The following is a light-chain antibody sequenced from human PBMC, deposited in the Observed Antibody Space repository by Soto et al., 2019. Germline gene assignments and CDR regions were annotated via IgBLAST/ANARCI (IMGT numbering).Light chain of an antibody. V-gene: IGKV3-20*01. CDR1: QTIRSNY. Sequence: ETVLTQSPGTLSLSPGERATLSCRASQTIRSNYLAWYRQTPGQAPRLLIYGASNRATGIADRFSGSGSGTDFTLIISRLEPEDFALYYCQQYGSSPWTFGQGNKVEI. J-gene: IGKJ1*01. CDR3: QQYGSSPWT. CDR2: GAS.